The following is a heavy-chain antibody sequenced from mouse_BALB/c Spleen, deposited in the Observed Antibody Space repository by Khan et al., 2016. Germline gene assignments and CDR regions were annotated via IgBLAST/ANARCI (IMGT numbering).Heavy chain of an antibody. J-gene: IGHJ2*01. Sequence: QVQLQQSGAELVKPGASVKLSCKASGYTFTSYWMHWVKQRPGQGLEWIGEINPSNGRTNYDEKFKTKATLTVDKSSSPAYMQLSSLTSEDSAVYYCARGGPNWDYFDYWGQGTTLTVSS. CDR1: GYTFTSYW. D-gene: IGHD4-1*02. CDR2: INPSNGRT. V-gene: IGHV1S81*02. CDR3: ARGGPNWDYFDY.